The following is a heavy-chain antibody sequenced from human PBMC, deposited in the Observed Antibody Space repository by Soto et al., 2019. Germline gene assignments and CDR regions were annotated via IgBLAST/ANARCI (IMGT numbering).Heavy chain of an antibody. D-gene: IGHD3-22*01. CDR2: IYYSGTT. CDR3: GAYDSSGYI. Sequence: TSETLSLTCTFSGSSISSHFWNWIRQPPGEGLEYIGYIYYSGTTYYNPSLRGRVTMSVDTSKNQFSLKLSPVTAADTAVYYCGAYDSSGYIWGQGTLVTVSS. V-gene: IGHV4-59*08. CDR1: GSSISSHF. J-gene: IGHJ4*02.